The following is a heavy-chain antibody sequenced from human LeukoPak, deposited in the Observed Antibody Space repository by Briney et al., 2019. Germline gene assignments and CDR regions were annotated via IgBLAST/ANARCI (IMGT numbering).Heavy chain of an antibody. CDR3: ARNPIARYYFDY. CDR2: ISKDGSNK. J-gene: IGHJ4*02. Sequence: RGSLRLSCAASGFTFSRYAMHWVRQAPGKGLEWVAVISKDGSNKYFAESVKGRFTISRDNSKNTLYLQMNSLRAEDTAVYYCARNPIARYYFDYWGQGTLVTVSS. V-gene: IGHV3-30-3*01. CDR1: GFTFSRYA.